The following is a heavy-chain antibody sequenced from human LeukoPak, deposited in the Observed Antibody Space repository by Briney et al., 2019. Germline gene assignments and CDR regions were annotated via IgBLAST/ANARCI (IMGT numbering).Heavy chain of an antibody. V-gene: IGHV3-30*04. Sequence: GGSLRLSCAASGFTFSSYAMHWVRQAPGKGLEWVAVISYDGSNKYYADSVKGRFTISRDNSKNTLYLQMNSLRAEDTAVYYCARDVQRALSFGALWGYYMDVWGKGTTVTVSS. D-gene: IGHD1-1*01. CDR3: ARDVQRALSFGALWGYYMDV. CDR1: GFTFSSYA. CDR2: ISYDGSNK. J-gene: IGHJ6*03.